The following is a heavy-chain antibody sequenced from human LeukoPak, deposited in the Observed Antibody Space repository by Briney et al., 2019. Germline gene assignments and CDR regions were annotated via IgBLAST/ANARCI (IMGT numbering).Heavy chain of an antibody. Sequence: GGSLRLSCAASGFTFSSYWMSWVRQAPGKGLEWVANIKKDGSDKYYVDSVKGRFTISRDNAKNSLYLQMNSLRAEDTAVYYCARDSDVWGSYRSLFDYWGQGTLVTVSS. CDR3: ARDSDVWGSYRSLFDY. CDR1: GFTFSSYW. D-gene: IGHD3-16*02. CDR2: IKKDGSDK. J-gene: IGHJ4*02. V-gene: IGHV3-7*03.